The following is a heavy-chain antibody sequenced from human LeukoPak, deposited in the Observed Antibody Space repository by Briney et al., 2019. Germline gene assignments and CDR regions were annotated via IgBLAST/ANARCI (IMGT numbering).Heavy chain of an antibody. CDR1: AFTVSNNH. CDR3: ARSGDYAVKD. D-gene: IGHD4-17*01. Sequence: PGGSLRLSCAASAFTVSNNHMTWVRQAPGKGLEWVPVIYSGGSTYYADPVKGRFTISRDDSENTLYLQMNSLRAEDTAVYYCARSGDYAVKDWGQGTLVTVSS. V-gene: IGHV3-53*01. CDR2: IYSGGST. J-gene: IGHJ4*02.